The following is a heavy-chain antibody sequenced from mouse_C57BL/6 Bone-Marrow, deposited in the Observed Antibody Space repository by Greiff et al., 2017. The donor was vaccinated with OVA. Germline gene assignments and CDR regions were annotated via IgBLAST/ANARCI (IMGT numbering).Heavy chain of an antibody. V-gene: IGHV3-6*01. J-gene: IGHJ1*03. D-gene: IGHD2-4*01. CDR1: GYSITSGYY. Sequence: DVQLVESGPGLVKPSQSLSLTCSVTGYSITSGYYWNWIRQFPGNKLEWMGYISYDGSNNYNPSLKNRISITRDTSKNQFFLKLNSVTTEDTATYYCARFYDYDGWYFDVWGTGTTVTVSS. CDR3: ARFYDYDGWYFDV. CDR2: ISYDGSN.